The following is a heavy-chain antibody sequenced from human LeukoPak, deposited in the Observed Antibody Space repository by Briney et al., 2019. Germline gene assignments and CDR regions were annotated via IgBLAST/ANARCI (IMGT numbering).Heavy chain of an antibody. D-gene: IGHD6-6*01. CDR2: ISSSGNTI. CDR3: ARGPSIAARYDAFDI. J-gene: IGHJ3*02. CDR1: EFTFTSYE. Sequence: GSLRLSCAASEFTFTSYELNWVRQAPGKGLEWVSYISSSGNTISYADSVKGRFTISRDNAKNSLYLQVISLRAEDTAVYYCARGPSIAARYDAFDIWGQGTMVTASS. V-gene: IGHV3-48*03.